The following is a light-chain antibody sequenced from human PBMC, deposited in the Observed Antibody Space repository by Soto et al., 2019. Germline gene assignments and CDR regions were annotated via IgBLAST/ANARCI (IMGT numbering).Light chain of an antibody. V-gene: IGKV3-20*01. CDR3: QQYSSPPQT. Sequence: IVLTQSPGTLSLSPADRATLSCMASETVTGNYLAWYKQQVGQAPRLFSFAASNRATGIPDRFSGSGSGTDFTLTISRLEPEDFEMYFCQQYSSPPQTFGQGTKVDIK. J-gene: IGKJ1*01. CDR1: ETVTGNY. CDR2: AAS.